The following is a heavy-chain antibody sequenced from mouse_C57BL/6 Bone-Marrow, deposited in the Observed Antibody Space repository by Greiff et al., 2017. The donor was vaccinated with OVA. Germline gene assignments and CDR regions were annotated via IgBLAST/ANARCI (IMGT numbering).Heavy chain of an antibody. V-gene: IGHV1-42*01. CDR1: GYSFTGYY. J-gene: IGHJ2*01. Sequence: VQLQQSGPELVKPGASVKISCKASGYSFTGYYMNWVKQSPEKSLEWIGEINPSTGGTTYNQKFKAKATLTVDKSSSTAYMQLKSLTSEDSAVYYSARRGIITTVVRSVDYWGQGTTLTVSS. CDR3: ARRGIITTVVRSVDY. D-gene: IGHD1-1*01. CDR2: INPSTGGT.